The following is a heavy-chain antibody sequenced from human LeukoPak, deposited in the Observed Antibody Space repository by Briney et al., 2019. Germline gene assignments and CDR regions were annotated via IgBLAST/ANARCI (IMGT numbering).Heavy chain of an antibody. CDR1: GYTFTVYY. V-gene: IGHV1-2*02. D-gene: IGHD3-10*01. CDR2: INPNSGGT. CDR3: ASSMVRGVITPLFDY. Sequence: ASVKVSCKASGYTFTVYYIHWVRQAPGQGLEWMGWINPNSGGTNYAQKFQGRVTMTRDTSISTAYMELSRLRSDDTAVYYCASSMVRGVITPLFDYWGQGTLVTVSS. J-gene: IGHJ4*02.